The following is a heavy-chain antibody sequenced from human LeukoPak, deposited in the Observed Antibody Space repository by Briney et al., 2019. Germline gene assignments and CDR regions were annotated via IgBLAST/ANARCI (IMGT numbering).Heavy chain of an antibody. V-gene: IGHV3-21*01. CDR3: AKGKDSVAGATNDY. CDR2: ISSSGTYK. J-gene: IGHJ4*02. Sequence: GGSLRLSCAVSGFTFSSYSKSWVRQAPGKGLEWVSSISSSGTYKYYADSVKGRFTISRDNAKNSLYLHMNSLRAEDTAVYYCAKGKDSVAGATNDYWGQGTLVTVSS. CDR1: GFTFSSYS. D-gene: IGHD6-19*01.